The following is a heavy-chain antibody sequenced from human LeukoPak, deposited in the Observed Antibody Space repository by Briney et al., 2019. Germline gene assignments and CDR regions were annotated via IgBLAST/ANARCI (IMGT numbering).Heavy chain of an antibody. CDR3: ARDGRIVVTPSC. CDR1: GFTFSTYW. D-gene: IGHD4-23*01. V-gene: IGHV3-7*03. CDR2: IKPYGSEK. J-gene: IGHJ4*02. Sequence: GGSLRLSCAASGFTFSTYWMRWVRQAPGKSLEWVATIKPYGSEKYYVDSVKGRFTISRDNAKNSLYLQMNSLSAEDTAIYYCARDGRIVVTPSCWGQGTLVAVSS.